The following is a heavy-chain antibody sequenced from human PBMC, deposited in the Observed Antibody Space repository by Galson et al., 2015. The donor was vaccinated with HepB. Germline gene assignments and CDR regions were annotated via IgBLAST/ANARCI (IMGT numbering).Heavy chain of an antibody. Sequence: SVKVSCKASGYTFTSYGISWVRQAPGQGLEWMGWISAYNGNTNYAQKLQGRVTMTTDTSTSTAYMELRSLRSDDTAVYYCARLGNSGTKTQTPGRAFDIWGQGTMVTVSS. CDR1: GYTFTSYG. CDR2: ISAYNGNT. V-gene: IGHV1-18*01. D-gene: IGHD1-26*01. J-gene: IGHJ3*02. CDR3: ARLGNSGTKTQTPGRAFDI.